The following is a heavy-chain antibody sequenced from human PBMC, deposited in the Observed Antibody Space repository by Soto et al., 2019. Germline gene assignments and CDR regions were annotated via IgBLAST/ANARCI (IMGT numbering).Heavy chain of an antibody. CDR2: ISGHNGDT. J-gene: IGHJ4*02. CDR1: GYTFTTYG. CDR3: ARDVDVLTAPPGDY. V-gene: IGHV1-18*04. D-gene: IGHD2-21*02. Sequence: QVQLVQSGAEVKKPGASVTVSCKTSGYTFTTYGVNWVRQAPGQGLEWMGWISGHNGDTNYAQNLQGRGTMTTDTSTSTVYMELRSLRSDDTAVYYCARDVDVLTAPPGDYWGQGTLVTVSS.